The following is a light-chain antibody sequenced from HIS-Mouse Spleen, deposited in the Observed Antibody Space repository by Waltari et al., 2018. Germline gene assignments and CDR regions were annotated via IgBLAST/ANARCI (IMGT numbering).Light chain of an antibody. CDR2: DVS. V-gene: IGLV2-14*03. Sequence: QSALTQPASVSGSPGQSITISCPGTSSDVGCYNYFPWYQHHPGKAPKLMIYDVSNRPSGVSNRFSGSKSGNTASLTISGLQAEDEADYYCSSYTSSSFNVVFGGGTKLTVL. CDR3: SSYTSSSFNVV. CDR1: SSDVGCYNY. J-gene: IGLJ2*01.